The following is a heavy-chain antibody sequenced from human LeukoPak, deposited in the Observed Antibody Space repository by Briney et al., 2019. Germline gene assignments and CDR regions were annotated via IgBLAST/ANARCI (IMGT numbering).Heavy chain of an antibody. CDR1: GFTFDDYA. CDR3: AKSTVATIEPPPYYYMDV. J-gene: IGHJ6*03. V-gene: IGHV3-9*03. D-gene: IGHD5-12*01. CDR2: ISWNSGSV. Sequence: GGSLRLSCAASGFTFDDYAMHWVRQAPGKGLEWVSGISWNSGSVDYADSVKGRFTISRDNAKNSLYLQMNSLRAEDMALYYCAKSTVATIEPPPYYYMDVWGKGTTVTVSS.